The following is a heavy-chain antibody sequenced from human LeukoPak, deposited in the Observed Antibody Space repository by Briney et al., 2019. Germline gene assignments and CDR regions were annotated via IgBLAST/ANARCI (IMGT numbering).Heavy chain of an antibody. CDR2: INPNSGGA. V-gene: IGHV1-2*02. CDR1: GYTFTDYY. J-gene: IGHJ3*02. Sequence: ASVKVSCKASGYTFTDYYMHWVRQAPGQGLEWMGWINPNSGGAIYAQKFQGRVTVTRDTSISTAYMEPSRLTSDDTAVYYCARPASGWYQSAFDIWGQGTMVTVSS. D-gene: IGHD6-19*01. CDR3: ARPASGWYQSAFDI.